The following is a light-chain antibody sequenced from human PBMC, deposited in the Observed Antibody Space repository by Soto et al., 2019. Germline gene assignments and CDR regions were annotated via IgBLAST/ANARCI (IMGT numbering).Light chain of an antibody. CDR3: QRLNSYPIT. V-gene: IGKV1-9*01. CDR1: QGINNY. J-gene: IGKJ3*01. CDR2: SAS. Sequence: DIQLTQSPSFLSASVGERVTITCRASQGINNYLGWYQQKPGKAPKLLIYSASTLQSGGPSRFSGSGSGTEFTLTISSLQPEDFATYYCQRLNSYPITFGPGTKVDI.